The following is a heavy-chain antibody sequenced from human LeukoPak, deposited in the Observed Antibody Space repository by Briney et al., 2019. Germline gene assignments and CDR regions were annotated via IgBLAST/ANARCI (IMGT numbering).Heavy chain of an antibody. CDR3: ARERLPESGYFDL. CDR2: IYYSGST. J-gene: IGHJ2*01. CDR1: GGFISSSSYY. Sequence: SETLSLTCTVSGGFISSSSYYWGWIRQPPGKGLEWIGSIYYSGSTYYNPSLKSRVTISVDTSKNQFSLKLSSVTAADTAVYYCARERLPESGYFDLWGRGTLVTVSS. D-gene: IGHD5-18*01. V-gene: IGHV4-39*02.